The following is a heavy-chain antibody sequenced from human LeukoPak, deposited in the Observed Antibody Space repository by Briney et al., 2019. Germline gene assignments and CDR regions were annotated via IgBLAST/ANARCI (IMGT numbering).Heavy chain of an antibody. CDR3: ARDHNWGFDY. J-gene: IGHJ4*02. V-gene: IGHV3-48*02. CDR2: ISSGGGAI. CDR1: GFTFSSYS. Sequence: GGSLRLSCAASGFTFSSYSMNWVRQAPGKGLEWGSYISSGGGAIYYADSVRGRFTISRDNAKNSLYLQMKSLRDEDAALYYCARDHNWGFDYWGQGTLVTVSS. D-gene: IGHD7-27*01.